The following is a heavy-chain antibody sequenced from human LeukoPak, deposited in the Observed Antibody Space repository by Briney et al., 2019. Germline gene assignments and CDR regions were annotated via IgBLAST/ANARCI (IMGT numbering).Heavy chain of an antibody. V-gene: IGHV3-48*01. CDR3: AKEMGYCTGGSCYRWFDS. J-gene: IGHJ5*01. CDR1: GFTFSIYS. D-gene: IGHD2-15*01. Sequence: GGSLRLSCAASGFTFSIYSMSWVRQAPGKELEWLSYISTSSTTIYYADSVKGRFTISRDDARNSLSLQMNSLRADDTAVYYCAKEMGYCTGGSCYRWFDSWGQGTLVTVSS. CDR2: ISTSSTTI.